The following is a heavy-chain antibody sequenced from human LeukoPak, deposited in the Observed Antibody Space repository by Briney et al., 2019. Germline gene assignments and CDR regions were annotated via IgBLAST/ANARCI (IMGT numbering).Heavy chain of an antibody. J-gene: IGHJ4*02. CDR3: ARGRIVRSYGQTYLDY. CDR1: GDSISSSSYY. Sequence: SETLSLTCTVSGDSISSSSYYWGWIRQPPGKGLEWIGSIYYSGSTYYNPSLKSRFTISVDTSKNQFSLKLSSVTAADTAVYYCARGRIVRSYGQTYLDYWGQGTLVTVSS. D-gene: IGHD5-18*01. CDR2: IYYSGST. V-gene: IGHV4-39*07.